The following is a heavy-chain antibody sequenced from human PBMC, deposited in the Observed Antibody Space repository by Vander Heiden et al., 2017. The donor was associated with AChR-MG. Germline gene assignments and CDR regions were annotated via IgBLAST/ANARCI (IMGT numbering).Heavy chain of an antibody. D-gene: IGHD1-26*01. CDR1: GFTFSSYG. V-gene: IGHV3-30*18. CDR3: AKQRVGPLDY. J-gene: IGHJ4*02. Sequence: QVQLVESGGGVVQPGRSLRLSCSASGFTFSSYGMHWVRQAPGKGLEWVAVISYDGSNKYYADSVKGRFTISRDNSKNTLYLQMNSLRAEDTAVYYCAKQRVGPLDYWGQGTLVTVSS. CDR2: ISYDGSNK.